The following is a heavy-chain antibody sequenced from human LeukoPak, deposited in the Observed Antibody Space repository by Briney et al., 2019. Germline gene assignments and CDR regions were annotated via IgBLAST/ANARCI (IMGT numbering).Heavy chain of an antibody. D-gene: IGHD3-22*01. J-gene: IGHJ2*01. CDR3: AKAYGSYYDSRELILGGYFDL. CDR2: ISGSGGST. Sequence: PGGSLRLSCAASGFTFNTYVMSWVRQAPGKGLEWVSAISGSGGSTYYADSVKGRFTISRDNSKNTLYLQMNSLRAEDTAVYYCAKAYGSYYDSRELILGGYFDLWGRGTLVTVSS. V-gene: IGHV3-23*01. CDR1: GFTFNTYV.